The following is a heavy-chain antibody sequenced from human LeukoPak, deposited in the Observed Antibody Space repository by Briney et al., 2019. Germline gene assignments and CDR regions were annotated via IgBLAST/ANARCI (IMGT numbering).Heavy chain of an antibody. V-gene: IGHV4-39*01. D-gene: IGHD2-2*01. CDR2: IYYSGST. CDR1: GGSISSSIYY. Sequence: SETLSLTCTVSGGSISSSIYYWGWIRQPPGKGLEWIGSIYYSGSTYYNPSLKSRVTISVDTSKNQFSLKLSSVTAADTAVYYCASVDCSSTSCYFDYWGQGTLVTVSS. J-gene: IGHJ4*02. CDR3: ASVDCSSTSCYFDY.